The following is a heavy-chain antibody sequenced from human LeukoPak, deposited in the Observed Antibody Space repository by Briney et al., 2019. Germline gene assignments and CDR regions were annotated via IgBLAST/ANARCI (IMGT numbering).Heavy chain of an antibody. J-gene: IGHJ5*02. CDR1: GYTFTGYY. V-gene: IGHV1-2*02. CDR3: ARGRSGSPPYFGFDP. Sequence: ASAKVSCKASGYTFTGYYMHWVRQAPGQGLEWMGWIDPNSGGTNYAQKFQGRVTMTRDTSISTAYMELSRLRSDDTAVYYCARGRSGSPPYFGFDPWGQGTLVTVSS. D-gene: IGHD3-10*01. CDR2: IDPNSGGT.